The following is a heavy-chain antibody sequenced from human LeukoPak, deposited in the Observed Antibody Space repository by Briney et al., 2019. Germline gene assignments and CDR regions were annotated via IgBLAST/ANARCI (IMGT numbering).Heavy chain of an antibody. Sequence: PSETLSLTCTISGGSISSYYWSWFRQPAGKRLEWIGRMYISGSTDYNPSLKSRVTLSVDKSKNQFSLNLRSVTAADTAVYYCATGDESFDNWGQGTVVTVSS. CDR3: ATGDESFDN. J-gene: IGHJ4*02. CDR1: GGSISSYY. D-gene: IGHD3-10*01. V-gene: IGHV4-4*07. CDR2: MYISGST.